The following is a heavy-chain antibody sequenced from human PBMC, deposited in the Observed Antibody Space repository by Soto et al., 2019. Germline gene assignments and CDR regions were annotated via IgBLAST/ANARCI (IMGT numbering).Heavy chain of an antibody. CDR1: GYNFNQYY. Sequence: QVQLVQSGPEVRKPGASVSLSCATSGYNFNQYYIHWVRQAAGQGLEWMGIINLRGGTTEYAHKFRGRVTVTGDTSTRTAYMELSSLRSEDTAVYFCARGPDDSDVPRWDHWGQGTLITVSS. CDR2: INLRGGTT. J-gene: IGHJ4*02. D-gene: IGHD4-17*01. CDR3: ARGPDDSDVPRWDH. V-gene: IGHV1-46*02.